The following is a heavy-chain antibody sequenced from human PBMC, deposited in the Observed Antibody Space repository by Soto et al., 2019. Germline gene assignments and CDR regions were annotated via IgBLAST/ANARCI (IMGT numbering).Heavy chain of an antibody. CDR3: ARKYSGYEENWFDP. CDR1: GGSISSSSYY. D-gene: IGHD5-12*01. V-gene: IGHV4-39*01. Sequence: SETLSLTCTVSGGSISSSSYYWGWIRQPPGKGLEWIGSIYYSGSTYYNPSLKSRVTISVDTSKNQFSLKLSSVTAADTAVYYCARKYSGYEENWFDPWGQGTLVTVSS. CDR2: IYYSGST. J-gene: IGHJ5*02.